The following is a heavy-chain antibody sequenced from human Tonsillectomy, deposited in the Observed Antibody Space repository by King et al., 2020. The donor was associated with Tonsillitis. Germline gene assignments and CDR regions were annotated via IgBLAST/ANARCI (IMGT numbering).Heavy chain of an antibody. V-gene: IGHV3-23*04. CDR2: ISSDGGGT. J-gene: IGHJ5*02. CDR1: GFTFSSYA. D-gene: IGHD6-13*01. Sequence: VQLVESGGDLVQSGGSLRLSCAASGFTFSSYAMSWVRQAPGKGLEWVSAISSDGGGTFYADSVKGRFAISRDNSKNTVYLQMSSLSAEDTAIYYCAKEGAAVGPSWFDPWGQGTLVTVSS. CDR3: AKEGAAVGPSWFDP.